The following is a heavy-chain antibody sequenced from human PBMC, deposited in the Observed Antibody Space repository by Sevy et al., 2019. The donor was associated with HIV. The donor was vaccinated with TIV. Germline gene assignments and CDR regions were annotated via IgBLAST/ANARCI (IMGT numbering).Heavy chain of an antibody. CDR2: INPDSGGP. CDR1: GYTFTGYY. CDR3: VRDDRDSYFEY. V-gene: IGHV1-2*02. J-gene: IGHJ4*02. Sequence: ASVKVSCKASGYTFTGYYMHWVRQAPGQGLQWMGWINPDSGGPNYPPKFQGRVTLTRDTSISTAYMELSRLKSDDTAVYYCVRDDRDSYFEYWGQGTLVTVSS. D-gene: IGHD3-22*01.